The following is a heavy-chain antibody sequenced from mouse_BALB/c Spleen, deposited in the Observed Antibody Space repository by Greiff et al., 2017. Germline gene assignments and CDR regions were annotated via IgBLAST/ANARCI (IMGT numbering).Heavy chain of an antibody. CDR3: DRGGSVPRSCAMDY. CDR2: IWSGGST. V-gene: IGHV2-2*02. CDR1: GFSLTSYG. J-gene: IGHJ4*01. Sequence: VQLVESGPGLVQPSQSLSITCTVSGFSLTSYGVHWVRQSPGKGLEWLGVIWSGGSTDYNAAFISRLSISKDNSKSQVFFKMNSLQANDTAIYYCDRGGSVPRSCAMDYWGQGTSVTVSS.